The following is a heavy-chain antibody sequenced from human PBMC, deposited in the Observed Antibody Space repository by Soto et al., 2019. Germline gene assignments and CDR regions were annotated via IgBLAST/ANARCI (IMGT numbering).Heavy chain of an antibody. CDR3: ARDGGPHKWFDP. Sequence: GSLRLSCAASGFTFSSYGMHWVRQAPGKGLEWVAVIWYDGSNKYYADSVKGRFTISRDNSKNTLYLQMNSLRAEDTAVYYCARDGGPHKWFDPWGQGTLVTVSS. J-gene: IGHJ5*02. CDR2: IWYDGSNK. CDR1: GFTFSSYG. V-gene: IGHV3-33*01. D-gene: IGHD3-16*01.